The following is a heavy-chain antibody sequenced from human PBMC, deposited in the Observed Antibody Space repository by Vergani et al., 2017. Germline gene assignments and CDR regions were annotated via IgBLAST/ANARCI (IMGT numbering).Heavy chain of an antibody. CDR1: GFTFSSYG. CDR3: ARGDFWTSGYYYGMDV. V-gene: IGHV3-33*01. D-gene: IGHD3-3*01. J-gene: IGHJ6*02. CDR2: IWYDGSNK. Sequence: QVQLVESGGGVVQPGRSLRLSCAASGFTFSSYGMHWVRQAPGKGVEWVAVIWYDGSNKYYADSVKGRFTISRDNSKNTLYLQMNSLRAEDTAVYYCARGDFWTSGYYYGMDVWGQGTTVTVSS.